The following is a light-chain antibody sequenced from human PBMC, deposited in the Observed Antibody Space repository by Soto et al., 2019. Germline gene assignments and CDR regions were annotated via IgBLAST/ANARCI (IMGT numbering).Light chain of an antibody. V-gene: IGKV1-33*01. J-gene: IGKJ4*01. Sequence: DIQMTQSPTSLSAFVGDRVTITCQASQDINIYLNWYQQKPEKAPKLLIYDASNLATGVPSRFSGSRSETDFTFSISSLQPEDIATYYCQQYGNLPLTFGGGTKVEI. CDR2: DAS. CDR3: QQYGNLPLT. CDR1: QDINIY.